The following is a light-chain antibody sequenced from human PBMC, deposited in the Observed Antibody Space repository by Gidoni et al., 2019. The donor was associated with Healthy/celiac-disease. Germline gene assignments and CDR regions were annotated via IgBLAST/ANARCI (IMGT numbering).Light chain of an antibody. Sequence: SYELTLPLSVSVPRGQTASITCYGDNLGDKYAGWYQQKPGQSPVLVIYQDSKRPSGITERFSGSNSGNTATLTISGTQAMDEADYYCQAWDSSLPVVFGGGTKLTVL. CDR2: QDS. CDR1: NLGDKY. V-gene: IGLV3-1*01. J-gene: IGLJ2*01. CDR3: QAWDSSLPVV.